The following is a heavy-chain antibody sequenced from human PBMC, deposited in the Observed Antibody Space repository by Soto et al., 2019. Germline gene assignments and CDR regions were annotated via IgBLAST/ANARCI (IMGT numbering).Heavy chain of an antibody. V-gene: IGHV4-30-4*01. Sequence: SETLSLTCTVSGGSINSGDYHWSWIRQSPGKGLEWIGAIYYSGSTYYNPSLKSRIRISVDTSNNQFSLNINSVTAADTAVYYWARDYRGPSAGALAGWDQGTTVTVSS. CDR2: IYYSGST. CDR3: ARDYRGPSAGALAG. CDR1: GGSINSGDYH. J-gene: IGHJ6*02. D-gene: IGHD2-21*01.